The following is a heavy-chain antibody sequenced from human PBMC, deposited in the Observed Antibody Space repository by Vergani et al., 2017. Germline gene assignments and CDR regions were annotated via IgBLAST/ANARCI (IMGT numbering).Heavy chain of an antibody. CDR3: AGGGDVSQLLLHDAFDI. CDR2: IYYSGST. V-gene: IGHV4-59*01. J-gene: IGHJ3*02. CDR1: GGSISSYY. D-gene: IGHD2-2*01. Sequence: QVQLQESGPGLVKPSETLSLTCTVSGGSISSYYWSWIRQPPGKGLEWIGYIYYSGSTNYNPSLKSRVTISVDTSKNQFSLKLSSVTAADTAVYYCAGGGDVSQLLLHDAFDIWGQGTMVTVSS.